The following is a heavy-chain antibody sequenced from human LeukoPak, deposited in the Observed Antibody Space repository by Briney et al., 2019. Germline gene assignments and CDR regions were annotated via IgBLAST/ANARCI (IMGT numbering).Heavy chain of an antibody. CDR2: INHSGST. J-gene: IGHJ4*02. CDR3: ARGRYLTTLGGAAAGFLDS. V-gene: IGHV4-34*01. Sequence: SETLSLTCGVNGGSFSGYYWNWIRQTPGKGLEWMGEINHSGSTNYNPSLKRRVTISVDTSQKQFSLRLTSVTAADTAVYYCARGRYLTTLGGAAAGFLDSWGQGTLVTVSS. CDR1: GGSFSGYY. D-gene: IGHD6-13*01.